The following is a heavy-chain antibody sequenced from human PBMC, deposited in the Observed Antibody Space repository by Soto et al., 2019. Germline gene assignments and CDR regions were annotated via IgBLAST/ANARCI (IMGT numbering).Heavy chain of an antibody. CDR1: GFTFSSYA. D-gene: IGHD3-10*01. Sequence: GGSLRLSCAASGFTFSSYAMTWVRQAPGEGLEWVSEISASGGSTYYADSVKGRFTISRDASQNALYLQMSSLRAEDTAVYYCAKRFGDKQYYFDYWGQGTLVTVSS. J-gene: IGHJ4*02. CDR2: ISASGGST. CDR3: AKRFGDKQYYFDY. V-gene: IGHV3-23*01.